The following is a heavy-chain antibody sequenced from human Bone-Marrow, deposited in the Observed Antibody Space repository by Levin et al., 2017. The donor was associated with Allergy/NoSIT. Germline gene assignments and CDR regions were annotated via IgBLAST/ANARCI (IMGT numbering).Heavy chain of an antibody. V-gene: IGHV3-49*04. CDR1: GFTFGDYA. D-gene: IGHD5-12*01. J-gene: IGHJ4*02. Sequence: PSGGSLRLSCRASGFTFGDYAMSWVRQAPGKGLEWVGFIRSKTYGGTPEYAASLKGRFTISRDDSKSVVYLQMNSLKSEDTAVYYCTRDLRYSGYGGNDYWGQGTLVTVSS. CDR2: IRSKTYGGTP. CDR3: TRDLRYSGYGGNDY.